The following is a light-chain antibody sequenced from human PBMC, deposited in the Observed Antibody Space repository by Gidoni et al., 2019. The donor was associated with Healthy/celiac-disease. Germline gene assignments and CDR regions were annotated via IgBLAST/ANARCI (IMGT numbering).Light chain of an antibody. Sequence: DIVLTQSPGTLSLSPGERATLSCRASQSVSSSYLAWYQQKPGQAPRLLIYGASSRATGIPDRFSGRGSGTDFTLTISRLEPEDCAVYYCQQYGSSPKTFGQGTKVEIK. CDR2: GAS. CDR3: QQYGSSPKT. J-gene: IGKJ1*01. CDR1: QSVSSSY. V-gene: IGKV3-20*01.